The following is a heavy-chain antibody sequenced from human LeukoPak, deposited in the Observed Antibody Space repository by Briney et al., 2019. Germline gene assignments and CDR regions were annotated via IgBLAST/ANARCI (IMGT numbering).Heavy chain of an antibody. CDR3: TKDVAPGGADV. J-gene: IGHJ6*02. Sequence: GRSLRLTCAVSGLSLDTYAIHWVRRAPGRGLEWVSGLSLDTDRIGYGDSVKGRFTVSRDHTKNSVYLQMNSLTPEDSALYFCTKDVAPGGADVWGQGTTVTVSS. V-gene: IGHV3-9*01. CDR1: GLSLDTYA. D-gene: IGHD1-26*01. CDR2: LSLDTDRI.